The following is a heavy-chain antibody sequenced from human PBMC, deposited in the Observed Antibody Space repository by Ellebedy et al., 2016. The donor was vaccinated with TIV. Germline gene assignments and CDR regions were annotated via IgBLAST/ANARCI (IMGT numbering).Heavy chain of an antibody. D-gene: IGHD5-12*01. Sequence: AASVKVSCKASGYTFSSNYMHWVRQAPGQGLEWMGITDPSGGSKNYAQKFQGRVTMTRDTSTSTVYMELSSLRSEDTAVYYCARRSSAYALDYWGQGTLVTVSS. CDR2: TDPSGGSK. CDR3: ARRSSAYALDY. J-gene: IGHJ4*02. V-gene: IGHV1-46*01. CDR1: GYTFSSNY.